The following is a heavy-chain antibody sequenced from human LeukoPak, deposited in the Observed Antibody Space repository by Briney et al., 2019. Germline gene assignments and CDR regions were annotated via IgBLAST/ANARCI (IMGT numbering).Heavy chain of an antibody. CDR3: ARESGDCSSTSCYVGYFDY. D-gene: IGHD2-2*01. CDR1: GVSISSGGYS. CDR2: IYHSGST. Sequence: PSETLSLTCAVSGVSISSGGYSCSWIRQPPGKGLEWIGYIYHSGSTYYNPSLKSRFTISVYMSKHQFSLKLSSVAAAYTAVYYCARESGDCSSTSCYVGYFDYWGQGTLVTVSS. V-gene: IGHV4-30-2*01. J-gene: IGHJ4*02.